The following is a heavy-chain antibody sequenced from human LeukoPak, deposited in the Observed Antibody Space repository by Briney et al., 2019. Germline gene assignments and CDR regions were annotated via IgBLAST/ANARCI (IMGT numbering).Heavy chain of an antibody. J-gene: IGHJ6*03. Sequence: GGSLRLSCAASGFTFNTYWMHWVRQAPGKGLVWVSSINADGSSTSYPDSMKGRFTISRDNAKNTLYLQMHSLRAEDTAVYYCASQQSFHYYYMDVWGKGTTVTVSS. V-gene: IGHV3-74*01. CDR1: GFTFNTYW. CDR2: INADGSST. CDR3: ASQQSFHYYYMDV. D-gene: IGHD2/OR15-2a*01.